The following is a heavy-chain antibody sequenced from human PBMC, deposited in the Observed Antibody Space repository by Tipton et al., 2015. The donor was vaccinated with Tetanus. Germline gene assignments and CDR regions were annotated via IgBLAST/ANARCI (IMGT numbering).Heavy chain of an antibody. J-gene: IGHJ4*02. Sequence: LRLSCTVSGGSISSGGYYWSWIRQHPGKGLEWIGYIYYSGSTYYNPSLKSRVTISVDTSKNQFSLKLSSVTAADTAVYYCARAPTCSGGSCFVFDYWGQGTLVTVSS. D-gene: IGHD2-15*01. CDR1: GGSISSGGYY. CDR3: ARAPTCSGGSCFVFDY. V-gene: IGHV4-31*03. CDR2: IYYSGST.